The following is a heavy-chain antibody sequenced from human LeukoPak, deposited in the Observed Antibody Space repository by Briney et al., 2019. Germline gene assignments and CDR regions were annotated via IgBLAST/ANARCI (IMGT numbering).Heavy chain of an antibody. V-gene: IGHV4-59*01. Sequence: SSETLSLTCTVSGGSISSYYWSWIRQPPGKGLEWIGYIYYSGSTNYNPSLKSRVTISVDTSKNQFSLKLSSVTAADTAVYYCARVSVGAGPFFGYWGQGTLVTVSS. CDR2: IYYSGST. CDR3: ARVSVGAGPFFGY. D-gene: IGHD1-26*01. J-gene: IGHJ4*02. CDR1: GGSISSYY.